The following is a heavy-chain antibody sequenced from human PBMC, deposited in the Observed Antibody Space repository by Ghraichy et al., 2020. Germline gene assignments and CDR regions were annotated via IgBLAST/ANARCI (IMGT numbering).Heavy chain of an antibody. CDR1: GGSMTTYY. V-gene: IGHV4-59*01. CDR3: ARDRGSSGWNVDY. Sequence: SETLSLTCTVSGGSMTTYYWSWIRQPPGKGLEWIGHIYYSGSTKYNPSLKSRVTISVDTSKNQFSLKLSSVTAADTAVYYCARDRGSSGWNVDYWGQGTLVTVSS. CDR2: IYYSGST. D-gene: IGHD6-19*01. J-gene: IGHJ4*02.